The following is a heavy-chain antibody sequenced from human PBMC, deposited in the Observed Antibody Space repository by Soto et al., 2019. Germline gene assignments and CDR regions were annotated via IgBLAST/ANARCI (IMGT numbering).Heavy chain of an antibody. Sequence: QVQLVQSGAEVKKPGSSVKVSCKASGGTFSSYAISWVRQAPGQGLEWMGGIIPIFGTANYAQKFQGRVTITADESTSTAYMELSSLRSEDTAVYYCARDSYYYDSSGYYPGFDAFDIWGQGTMVTVS. CDR2: IIPIFGTA. CDR1: GGTFSSYA. CDR3: ARDSYYYDSSGYYPGFDAFDI. J-gene: IGHJ3*02. V-gene: IGHV1-69*01. D-gene: IGHD3-22*01.